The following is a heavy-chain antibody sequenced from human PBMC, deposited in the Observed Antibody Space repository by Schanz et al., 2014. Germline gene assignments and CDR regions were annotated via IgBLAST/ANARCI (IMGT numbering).Heavy chain of an antibody. Sequence: QVQLVQSGAEVRKPGASVKVSCKASGYTFISYAISWVRQAPGQGLEWMGRIIPILGIATYAQKFQSRLTITADKSTSTAYMELSSLRSEDTAMYYCARDYYDSSGYYYCDYWGQGTLVTVSS. V-gene: IGHV1-69*04. CDR3: ARDYYDSSGYYYCDY. CDR1: GYTFISYA. D-gene: IGHD3-22*01. J-gene: IGHJ4*02. CDR2: IIPILGIA.